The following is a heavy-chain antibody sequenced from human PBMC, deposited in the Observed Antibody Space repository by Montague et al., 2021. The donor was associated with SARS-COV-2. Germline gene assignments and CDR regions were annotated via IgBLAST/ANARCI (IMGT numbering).Heavy chain of an antibody. CDR3: ARGAPDSSSWTGYFFDY. D-gene: IGHD6-13*01. Sequence: SLRLSCAASGFTFSSYGMHWVRQAPGKGLEWVAVIWYDGSNKYYADSVKGRFTISRDNSKNTLYLQMNSLRAEDTAVYYCARGAPDSSSWTGYFFDYWGLGTLVTVSS. CDR1: GFTFSSYG. V-gene: IGHV3-33*01. CDR2: IWYDGSNK. J-gene: IGHJ4*02.